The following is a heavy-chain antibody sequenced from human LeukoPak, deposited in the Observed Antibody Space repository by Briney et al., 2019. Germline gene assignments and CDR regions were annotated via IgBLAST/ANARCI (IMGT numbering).Heavy chain of an antibody. CDR3: ARDDTIVQWLAQIYYYYGMDV. CDR1: GFTFSSYS. CDR2: ISSSSGYI. V-gene: IGHV3-21*01. Sequence: GSLRLSCATSGFTFSSYSMNWVRQAPGKGLEWVSSISSSSGYIYYADSVKGRFTISRDNAKNSLYLQMNSLRAEDTAVYYCARDDTIVQWLAQIYYYYGMDVWGQGITVTVSS. D-gene: IGHD6-19*01. J-gene: IGHJ6*02.